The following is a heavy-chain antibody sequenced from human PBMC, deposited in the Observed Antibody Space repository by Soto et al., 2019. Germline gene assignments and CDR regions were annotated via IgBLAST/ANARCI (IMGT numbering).Heavy chain of an antibody. V-gene: IGHV4-59*01. D-gene: IGHD6-19*01. CDR3: ARVTRVAGTRLLNYFDY. Sequence: SETLSLTCTVSGGSISSYYWSWIRQPPGKGLEWIGYIYYSGSTNYNPSLKSRVTISVDTSKNQFSLKLSSVTAADTAVYYCARVTRVAGTRLLNYFDYWGQGTLVTVSS. J-gene: IGHJ4*02. CDR1: GGSISSYY. CDR2: IYYSGST.